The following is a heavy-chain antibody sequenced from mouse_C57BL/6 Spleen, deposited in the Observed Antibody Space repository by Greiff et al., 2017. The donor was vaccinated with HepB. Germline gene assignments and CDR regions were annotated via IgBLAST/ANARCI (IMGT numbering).Heavy chain of an antibody. D-gene: IGHD2-2*01. CDR1: GYTFTSYW. CDR3: ARERATMVTTGFDY. Sequence: VQLQQPGAELVKPGASVKMSCKASGYTFTSYWITWVKQRPGQGLEWIGDIYPGSGSTYYNEKFKSKATLTVDTSSSTAYMQLSSLTSEDSAVYDWARERATMVTTGFDYWGQGTTLTVSS. V-gene: IGHV1-55*01. CDR2: IYPGSGST. J-gene: IGHJ2*01.